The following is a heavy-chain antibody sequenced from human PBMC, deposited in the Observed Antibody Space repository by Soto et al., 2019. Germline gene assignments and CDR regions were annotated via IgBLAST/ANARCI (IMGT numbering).Heavy chain of an antibody. V-gene: IGHV1-8*01. CDR2: MNPNSGNT. CDR1: GYTFTSYD. Sequence: ASVKVSCKASGYTFTSYDINWVRQATGQGLEWMGWMNPNSGNTGYAQKFQGRVTMTRNTSISTAYMELSSLRSEDTAVYYCARGSCSGGSCYRSPDYYYNYMDVWGKGTTVTVSS. D-gene: IGHD2-15*01. J-gene: IGHJ6*03. CDR3: ARGSCSGGSCYRSPDYYYNYMDV.